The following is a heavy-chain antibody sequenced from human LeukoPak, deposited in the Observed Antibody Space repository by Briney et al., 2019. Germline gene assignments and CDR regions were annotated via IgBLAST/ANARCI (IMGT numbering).Heavy chain of an antibody. J-gene: IGHJ4*02. CDR1: GFTFSDYT. CDR3: ARGLHDRSWYGAH. Sequence: PGRSLRLSCAASGFTFSDYTMQWVRQAPGKGLEWVALLPPDGRYQYYADSLKGRFTISRDNFKNALYLQMNSLRLEDTAVYYCARGLHDRSWYGAHWGQGTLLSVSS. V-gene: IGHV3-30*04. D-gene: IGHD6-13*01. CDR2: LPPDGRYQ.